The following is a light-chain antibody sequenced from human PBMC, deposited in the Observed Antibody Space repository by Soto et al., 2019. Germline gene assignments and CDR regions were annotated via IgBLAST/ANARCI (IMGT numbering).Light chain of an antibody. CDR2: GAS. J-gene: IGKJ4*01. Sequence: EIVLTQSPGTLSLSPGERSTLSCRASQSVSSSYLAWYQQKTGQAPRLLIYGASSRATGIPDRFSGSGSGTDLNLTISRLEPEDFAVYYCQKYGSSPITFGGGTKVDIK. V-gene: IGKV3-20*01. CDR1: QSVSSSY. CDR3: QKYGSSPIT.